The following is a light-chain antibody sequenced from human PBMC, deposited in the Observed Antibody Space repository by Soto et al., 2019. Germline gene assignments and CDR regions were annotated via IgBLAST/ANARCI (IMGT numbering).Light chain of an antibody. J-gene: IGKJ5*01. V-gene: IGKV3-20*01. CDR1: QSVSSSY. CDR3: QQYGSSIT. CDR2: GAS. Sequence: EIVLTQSPGTLSLSPGERATRSFRASQSVSSSYLAWYQQKPGQAPRLLIYGASSVATGIPDRFSGSGSGTDFILTISRLEPEDFAVYYCQQYGSSITFGQGTRLEI.